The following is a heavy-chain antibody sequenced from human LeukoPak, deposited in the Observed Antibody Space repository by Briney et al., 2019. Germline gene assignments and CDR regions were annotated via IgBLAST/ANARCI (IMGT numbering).Heavy chain of an antibody. CDR3: ARYCSGGSCFDY. J-gene: IGHJ4*02. CDR2: INQDGGEN. V-gene: IGHV3-7*03. Sequence: GGSLRLSCAASGFTFSTYWMSWVRHAPGKGLEWVANINQDGGENYYVDSVKGRFTISRDNAKDSLYLQMNSLRAEDTAVYYCARYCSGGSCFDYWGQGTLVTVSS. CDR1: GFTFSTYW. D-gene: IGHD2-15*01.